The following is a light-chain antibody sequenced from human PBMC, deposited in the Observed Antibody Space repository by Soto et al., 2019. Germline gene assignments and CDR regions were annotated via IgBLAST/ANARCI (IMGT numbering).Light chain of an antibody. V-gene: IGKV3-20*01. CDR3: QLYGSSPTT. CDR2: GAS. Sequence: EIVLTQSPGTLSLSPGERATLSCRASQSVSSSYLAWYQQKPGQAPRLLIYGASSRATGIPDRFSGSGSGTDFTLTISRLEPEDFAVYYCQLYGSSPTTFGQGTKVDIK. J-gene: IGKJ1*01. CDR1: QSVSSSY.